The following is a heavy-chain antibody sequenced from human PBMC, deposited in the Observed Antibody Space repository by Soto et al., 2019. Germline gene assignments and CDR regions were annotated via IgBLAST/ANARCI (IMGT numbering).Heavy chain of an antibody. Sequence: ASVKVSCKASGYTFTNYGISWVRQAPGQGLEWMGWISGYNGNTNYAQKLQGRVTMTTDTSTSTAYMELRSLRSDDTAVYYCARAVDYYDSSGYYTHEYFQHWGQGTLVTVSS. CDR3: ARAVDYYDSSGYYTHEYFQH. CDR2: ISGYNGNT. J-gene: IGHJ1*01. D-gene: IGHD3-22*01. V-gene: IGHV1-18*01. CDR1: GYTFTNYG.